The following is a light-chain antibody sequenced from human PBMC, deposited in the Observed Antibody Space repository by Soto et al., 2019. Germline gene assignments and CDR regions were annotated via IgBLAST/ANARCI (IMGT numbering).Light chain of an antibody. J-gene: IGKJ1*01. CDR2: DAS. CDR1: QSVGTS. Sequence: EIVLTQSPATLSLSPGERATFSCKASQSVGTSLAWFQQKPGQAPRLLIYDASSRATGIPARFSGSGSGTDFTLTISNLEPEDFAVYYCQQHSHWPPWTFGQGTKVDIK. V-gene: IGKV3-11*01. CDR3: QQHSHWPPWT.